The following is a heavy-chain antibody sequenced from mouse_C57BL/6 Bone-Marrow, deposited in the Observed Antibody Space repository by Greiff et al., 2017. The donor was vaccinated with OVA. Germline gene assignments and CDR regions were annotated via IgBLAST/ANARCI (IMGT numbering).Heavy chain of an antibody. CDR2: IDPENGDT. CDR1: GFNIKDDY. D-gene: IGHD1-1*01. J-gene: IGHJ1*03. CDR3: TPLITTVVAPYWYFDV. V-gene: IGHV14-4*01. Sequence: VHVKQSGAELVRPGASVKLSCTASGFNIKDDYMHWVKQRPEQGLEWIGWIDPENGDTEYASKFQGKATITADTSSNTAYLQLSSLTSEDTAVYYCTPLITTVVAPYWYFDVWGTGTTVTVSS.